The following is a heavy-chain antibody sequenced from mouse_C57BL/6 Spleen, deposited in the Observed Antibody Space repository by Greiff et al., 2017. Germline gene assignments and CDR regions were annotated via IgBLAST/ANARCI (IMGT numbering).Heavy chain of an antibody. Sequence: VKLMESGAELAKPGASVKLSCKASGYTFTSYWMHWVKQRPGQGLEWIGHINPSSGYTKYNQKFKDKATFTADKSSSTAYMQLSSLTYEDSAVYYCARWGITKVVATGAMDYWGQGTSVTVSS. V-gene: IGHV1-7*01. CDR1: GYTFTSYW. D-gene: IGHD1-1*01. CDR3: ARWGITKVVATGAMDY. CDR2: INPSSGYT. J-gene: IGHJ4*01.